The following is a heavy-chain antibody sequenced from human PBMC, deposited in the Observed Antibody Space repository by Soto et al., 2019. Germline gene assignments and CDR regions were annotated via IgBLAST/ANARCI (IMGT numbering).Heavy chain of an antibody. CDR2: ISSSSSYI. V-gene: IGHV3-21*01. J-gene: IGHJ6*02. CDR1: GFTFSSYS. Sequence: PGGSLRLSCAASGFTFSSYSMNWVRQAPGKGLEWVSSISSSSSYIYYADSVKGRFTISRDNAKNSLYLQMNSLRAEDTAVYYCARDPGSSGWYPYYYYGMDVWGQGTTVTVSS. D-gene: IGHD6-19*01. CDR3: ARDPGSSGWYPYYYYGMDV.